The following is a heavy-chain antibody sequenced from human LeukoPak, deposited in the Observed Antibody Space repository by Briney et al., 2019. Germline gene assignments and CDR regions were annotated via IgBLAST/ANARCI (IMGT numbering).Heavy chain of an antibody. CDR3: TYYYGSGSYYKRGDY. V-gene: IGHV4-4*02. CDR1: GGSISSSNW. CDR2: IYHSGST. Sequence: SETLSLTCAVSGGSISSSNWWSWVRQPPGKGLEWIGEIYHSGSTNYNPSLKSRVTISVDKSKNQFSLKLSSVTAADTAVYYCTYYYGSGSYYKRGDYWGQGTLVTVSS. D-gene: IGHD3-10*01. J-gene: IGHJ4*02.